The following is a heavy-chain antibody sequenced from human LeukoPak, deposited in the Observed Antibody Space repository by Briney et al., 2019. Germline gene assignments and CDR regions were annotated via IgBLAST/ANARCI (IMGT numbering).Heavy chain of an antibody. CDR2: IYPGDSDN. CDR1: GYSFTKYW. D-gene: IGHD5-12*01. V-gene: IGHV5-51*01. J-gene: IGHJ4*02. CDR3: AKHLYSGYDSNFDY. Sequence: GESLKISCKGSGYSFTKYWIGWGRQMPGKGLGWMGIIYPGDSDNRYSPSFQGQVTISADKSISTAYLQWSSLKASDTAMYYCAKHLYSGYDSNFDYWGQGTLVTVSS.